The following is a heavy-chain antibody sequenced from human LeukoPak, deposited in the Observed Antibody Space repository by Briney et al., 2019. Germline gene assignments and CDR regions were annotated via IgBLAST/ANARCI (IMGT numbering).Heavy chain of an antibody. CDR1: GFTFSNYG. CDR3: AKAVTTEGRNFDY. V-gene: IGHV3-30*18. D-gene: IGHD4-11*01. Sequence: PGGSLRLSCAASGFTFSNYGMHWVRQAPGKGLEWVAVISFDGNTKYFGDSVKGRFTISRDNSKSTTYLQMNSLSPEDTAVYYCAKAVTTEGRNFDYWGQGTLVTVSS. J-gene: IGHJ4*02. CDR2: ISFDGNTK.